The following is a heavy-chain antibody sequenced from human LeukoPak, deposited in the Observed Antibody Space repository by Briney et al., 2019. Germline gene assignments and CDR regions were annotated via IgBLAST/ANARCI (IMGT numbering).Heavy chain of an antibody. V-gene: IGHV3-7*03. Sequence: GGSLRLSCAPSGFTLSSYWMSWVRQAPGKGLEWVANIKQDGSDKCYVDSVKGRFTISRDNAKNLLYLQMNSLRAEDTAVYYCARYSGYGGAEYFQHWGQGTLVTVSS. CDR1: GFTLSSYW. D-gene: IGHD5-12*01. J-gene: IGHJ1*01. CDR2: IKQDGSDK. CDR3: ARYSGYGGAEYFQH.